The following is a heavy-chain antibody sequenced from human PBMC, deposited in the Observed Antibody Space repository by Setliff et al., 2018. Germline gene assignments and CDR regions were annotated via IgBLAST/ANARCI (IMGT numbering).Heavy chain of an antibody. CDR1: GFTFSNAW. CDR3: ARDGGEY. D-gene: IGHD3-16*01. CDR2: ISGSGGNT. V-gene: IGHV3-23*01. Sequence: GGSLRLSCAASGFTFSNAWMSWVRQAPGKGLEWVSTISGSGGNTYYADSVKGRFTISRDNSKNTLYLQMNSLRAEDTAVYYCARDGGEYWGQGTLVTVSS. J-gene: IGHJ4*02.